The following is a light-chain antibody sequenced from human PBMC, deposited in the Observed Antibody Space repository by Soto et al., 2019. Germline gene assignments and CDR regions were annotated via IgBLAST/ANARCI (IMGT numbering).Light chain of an antibody. J-gene: IGLJ3*02. Sequence: QSGLTQPASVSGSPGQSITISCTGTRNDIGTYTYVSWYQHHPGKAPKLLIYEVSDRPSGVSNRFSGSKSDNTASLTISGLQAEDEADYYCSSYTNSIAVFGGGTKLTVL. V-gene: IGLV2-14*01. CDR1: RNDIGTYTY. CDR2: EVS. CDR3: SSYTNSIAV.